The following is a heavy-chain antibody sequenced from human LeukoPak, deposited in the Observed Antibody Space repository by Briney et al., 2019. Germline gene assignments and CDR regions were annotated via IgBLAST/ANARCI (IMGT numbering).Heavy chain of an antibody. CDR3: ARDPLTYCSSTSCHPD. CDR1: GGTFSSYA. V-gene: IGHV1-69*13. D-gene: IGHD2-2*01. CDR2: IIPIFGTA. Sequence: SVNVSCKASGGTFSSYAIRWVRQAPGQGLEWMGGIIPIFGTANYAQKFQGRVTITADESTSTAYMELSGLRSEDTAVYYCARDPLTYCSSTSCHPDWGQGTLVTVSS. J-gene: IGHJ4*02.